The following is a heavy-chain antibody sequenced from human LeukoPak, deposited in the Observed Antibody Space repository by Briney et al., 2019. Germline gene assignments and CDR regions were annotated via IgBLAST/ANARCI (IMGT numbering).Heavy chain of an antibody. Sequence: GASVKVSCKASGYTFTSYAMNWVRQAPGQGLEWMGILNPSGGTTYAQKFQGRVTMTRDMSTSTVYMDLSSLRSEDTAVYYCARVKFDSYGYHYAYWGQGALVTVSS. D-gene: IGHD3-22*01. CDR1: GYTFTSYA. CDR2: LNPSGGT. CDR3: ARVKFDSYGYHYAY. J-gene: IGHJ4*02. V-gene: IGHV1-46*01.